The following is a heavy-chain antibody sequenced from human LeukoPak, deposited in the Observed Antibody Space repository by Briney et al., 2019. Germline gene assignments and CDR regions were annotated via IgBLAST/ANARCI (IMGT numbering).Heavy chain of an antibody. CDR2: ISGSGGST. V-gene: IGHV3-23*01. D-gene: IGHD3-22*01. CDR3: AKLPITMIVVVTHFDY. CDR1: GFTFSSYA. J-gene: IGHJ4*02. Sequence: GGSLRLSCAASGFTFSSYAMSWVRQAPGKGLEWVSAISGSGGSTYYADSVKGRSTISRDNSKNTLYLQMNSLRAEDTAVYYCAKLPITMIVVVTHFDYWGQGTLVTVSS.